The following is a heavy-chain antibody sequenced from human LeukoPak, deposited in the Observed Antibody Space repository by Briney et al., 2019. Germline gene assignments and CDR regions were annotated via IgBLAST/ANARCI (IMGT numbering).Heavy chain of an antibody. CDR2: IKQDGSEK. Sequence: PGGSLRLSCAASGFTFSSYWMTWVRQAPGKGLEWVASIKQDGSEKYYVDSVKGRFTISRDNAENSLYLQMNSLRADDTAVYYCARDLSGTFYVYMVVWGKGTTVTVSS. CDR1: GFTFSSYW. D-gene: IGHD1-26*01. V-gene: IGHV3-7*01. CDR3: ARDLSGTFYVYMVV. J-gene: IGHJ6*03.